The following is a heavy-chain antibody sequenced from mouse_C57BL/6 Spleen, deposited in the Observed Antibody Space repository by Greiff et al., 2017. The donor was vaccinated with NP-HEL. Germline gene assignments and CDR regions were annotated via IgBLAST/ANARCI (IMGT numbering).Heavy chain of an antibody. J-gene: IGHJ4*01. CDR3: ARNVYDYDRGYAMDY. CDR1: GFSLTSYG. D-gene: IGHD2-4*01. V-gene: IGHV2-2*01. CDR2: IWSGGST. Sequence: QVQLKESGPGLVQPSQSLSITCTVSGFSLTSYGVHWVRQSPGKGLEWLGVIWSGGSTDYNAAFISRLSISKDNSKSQVFFKMNSLQADDTAIYYCARNVYDYDRGYAMDYWGQGTSVTVSS.